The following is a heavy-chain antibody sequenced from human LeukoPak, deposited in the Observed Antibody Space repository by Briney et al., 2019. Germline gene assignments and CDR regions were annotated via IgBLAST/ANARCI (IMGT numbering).Heavy chain of an antibody. CDR2: ISSSSSYI. Sequence: GGSLRLSCAASGFTFSSYSMNWVRQAPGKGLEWVSSISSSSSYIYYADSVKGRFTISRDNAKNSLYLQMNSLRAEDTAVYYCARGAGRGYSGYAPGYWGQGTLVTVSS. CDR1: GFTFSSYS. CDR3: ARGAGRGYSGYAPGY. D-gene: IGHD5-12*01. V-gene: IGHV3-21*01. J-gene: IGHJ4*02.